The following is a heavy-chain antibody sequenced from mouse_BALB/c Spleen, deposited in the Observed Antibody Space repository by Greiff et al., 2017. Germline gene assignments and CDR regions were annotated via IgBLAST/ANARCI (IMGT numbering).Heavy chain of an antibody. CDR1: GYTFTSYW. CDR3: ARGWDY. Sequence: QVQLQQPGAELVKPGASVKLSCKASGYTFTSYWMHWVKQRPGQGLEWIGEINPSNGRTIYNQKFKGKATLTVDKSSSTAYMELRSLTSEDTAVYYCARGWDYWGQGTTLTVSS. CDR2: INPSNGRT. J-gene: IGHJ2*01. D-gene: IGHD1-1*02. V-gene: IGHV1S81*02.